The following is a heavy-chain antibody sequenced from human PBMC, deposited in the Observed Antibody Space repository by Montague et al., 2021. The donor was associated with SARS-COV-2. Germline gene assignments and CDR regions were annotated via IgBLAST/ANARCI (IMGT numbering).Heavy chain of an antibody. J-gene: IGHJ5*02. V-gene: IGHV4-59*01. CDR1: GDSISTYY. Sequence: SETLSLTCNVSGDSISTYYCSWIRQPPGKGLEWIGYTYYCVTTNYYSSXXRRVPLSVDTSTNQYSLKLRYVTAADTAVYYCVRRSLGYCSGGSCFSEFDPWGQGTRVTVSA. CDR2: TYYCVTT. D-gene: IGHD2-15*01. CDR3: VRRSLGYCSGGSCFSEFDP.